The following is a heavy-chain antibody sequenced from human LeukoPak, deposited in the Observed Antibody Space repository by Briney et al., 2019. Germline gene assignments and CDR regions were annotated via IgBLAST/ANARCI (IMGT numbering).Heavy chain of an antibody. CDR3: ARYCGGDCYGMDV. J-gene: IGHJ6*02. CDR1: GFTVSSNY. CDR2: IYSGGST. Sequence: GGSLRLSCAASGFTVSSNYMSWVRQAPGKGLEWVSVIYSGGSTYYADSVKGRFTISRDNAKNSLYLQMNNLRAEDTAVYYCARYCGGDCYGMDVWGQGTTVTVSS. V-gene: IGHV3-53*01. D-gene: IGHD2-21*01.